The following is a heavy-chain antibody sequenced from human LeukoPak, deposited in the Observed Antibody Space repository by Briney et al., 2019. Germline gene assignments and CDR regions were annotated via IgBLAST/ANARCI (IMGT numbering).Heavy chain of an antibody. Sequence: PSETLSLTCTVSGGSISSSSYYWGWIRQPPGKGLEWIRSIYYSGSTYYNPSLKSRVTISVDTSKNQFSLKLSSVTAADTAVYYCARRGKVYYYGMDVWGQGTTVTVSS. V-gene: IGHV4-39*01. CDR2: IYYSGST. CDR3: ARRGKVYYYGMDV. CDR1: GGSISSSSYY. J-gene: IGHJ6*02.